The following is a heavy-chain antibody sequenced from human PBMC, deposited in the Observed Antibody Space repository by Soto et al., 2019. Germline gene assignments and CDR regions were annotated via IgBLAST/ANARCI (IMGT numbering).Heavy chain of an antibody. D-gene: IGHD6-13*01. CDR2: IWYDGSNK. V-gene: IGHV3-33*01. J-gene: IGHJ4*02. Sequence: GGSLRLSCAASGFTFSSYGMHWVRQAPGKGLEWVAVIWYDGSNKYYADSVKGRFTISRDNSKNTLYLQMNSLRAEDTAVYYCARDRQLVFFDYWGQGTLSPSPQ. CDR1: GFTFSSYG. CDR3: ARDRQLVFFDY.